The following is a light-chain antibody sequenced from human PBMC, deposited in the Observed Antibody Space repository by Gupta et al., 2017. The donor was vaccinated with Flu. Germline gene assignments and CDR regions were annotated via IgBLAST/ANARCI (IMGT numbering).Light chain of an antibody. V-gene: IGKV3-20*01. J-gene: IGKJ2*01. CDR2: GAS. Sequence: EVVLTQSPGTLSLSPGERATLSCKTSQNVNRDYFAWYQHVPGQAPRLVIYGASTRASGVPHRFTGSGSGTDFVLTIDSLEPEDFAVYYCQYDSRSVYTFGQGT. CDR3: QYDSRSVYT. CDR1: QNVNRDY.